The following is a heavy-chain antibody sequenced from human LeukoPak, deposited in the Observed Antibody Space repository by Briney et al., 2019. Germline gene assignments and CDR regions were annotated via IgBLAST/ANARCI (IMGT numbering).Heavy chain of an antibody. CDR3: AKCVNGDSLYAFDI. CDR2: ISGSGGST. J-gene: IGHJ3*02. V-gene: IGHV3-23*01. Sequence: GGSLRLSCAASGFTFSSYAMCWVRQAPGKGLEWVSAISGSGGSTYYADSVKGRFTISRDNFKNTLYLQMNSLRAEDTAVYYCAKCVNGDSLYAFDIWGQATMVTVSS. D-gene: IGHD2-21*01. CDR1: GFTFSSYA.